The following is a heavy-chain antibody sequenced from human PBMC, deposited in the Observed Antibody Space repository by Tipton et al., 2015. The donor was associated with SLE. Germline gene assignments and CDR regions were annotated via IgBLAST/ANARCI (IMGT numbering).Heavy chain of an antibody. CDR1: GGSFSGYS. CDR2: INHSGST. CDR3: ARDAFGIAAAGGFDY. J-gene: IGHJ4*02. D-gene: IGHD6-13*01. V-gene: IGHV4-34*01. Sequence: TLSLTCAVYGGSFSGYSWSWIRQPPGKGLEWIGEINHSGSTYYNPSLKSRVTISVDTSKNQFSLKLTSVTAADTAMYYCARDAFGIAAAGGFDYWGQGTLVTVSS.